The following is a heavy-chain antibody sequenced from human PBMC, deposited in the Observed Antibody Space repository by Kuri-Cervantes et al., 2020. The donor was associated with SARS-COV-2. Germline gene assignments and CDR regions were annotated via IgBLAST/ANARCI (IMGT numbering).Heavy chain of an antibody. J-gene: IGHJ4*02. CDR1: GFTVSSNY. V-gene: IGHV3-66*01. CDR3: ARDSGYDFPLNY. D-gene: IGHD5-12*01. Sequence: GGSLRLSCAASGFTVSSNYMSWVRQAPGKGLEWFSVIYTGGSTYAADSVKGRFTISRDNSKNTLYLQMNSLRAEDTAVYYCARDSGYDFPLNYWGQGTLVTFSS. CDR2: IYTGGST.